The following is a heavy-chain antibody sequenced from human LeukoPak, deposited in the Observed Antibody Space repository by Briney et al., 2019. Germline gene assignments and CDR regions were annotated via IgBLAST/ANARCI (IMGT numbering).Heavy chain of an antibody. D-gene: IGHD2/OR15-2a*01. CDR2: IYTSGST. V-gene: IGHV4-61*02. CDR3: ARDCSAYFN. CDR1: GGSISSGSYY. Sequence: SETLSLTCTVSGGSISSGSYYWSWIRQPAGKGLEWIGRIYTSGSTNYNPSLKSRVTISVDTSKNQFSLKLSSVTAADTAVYYCARDCSAYFNWGQGTLVTVSS. J-gene: IGHJ4*02.